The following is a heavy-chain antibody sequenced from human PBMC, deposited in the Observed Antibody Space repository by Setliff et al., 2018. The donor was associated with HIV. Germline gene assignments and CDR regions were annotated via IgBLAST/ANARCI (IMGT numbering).Heavy chain of an antibody. CDR1: GFSLNEAEMG. D-gene: IGHD3-3*01. CDR3: AHRHNYDFWSGYYLDAFDI. V-gene: IGHV2-5*01. Sequence: GSGPTLVNPTETVTLTCTVSGFSLNEAEMGVTWIRQPPGKALEWLALIYWNDDKRYSPSLKSRLTITKDTSKNQVVLTMTNMDPVDTATYYCAHRHNYDFWSGYYLDAFDIWGQGTMVT. CDR2: IYWNDDK. J-gene: IGHJ3*02.